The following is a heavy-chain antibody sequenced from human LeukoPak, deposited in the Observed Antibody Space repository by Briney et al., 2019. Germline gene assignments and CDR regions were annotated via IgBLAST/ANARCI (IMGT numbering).Heavy chain of an antibody. CDR2: IYPGDSDT. CDR3: ARLRDGYNPGYAFDI. Sequence: TRGESLKISCKGSGYSFTSYWIGWVRPMPGKGLEWMGIIYPGDSDTRYSPSFQGQVTISADKSISTAYLQWSSLKASDTAMYYCARLRDGYNPGYAFDIWGQGTMVTVSS. V-gene: IGHV5-51*01. J-gene: IGHJ3*02. D-gene: IGHD5-24*01. CDR1: GYSFTSYW.